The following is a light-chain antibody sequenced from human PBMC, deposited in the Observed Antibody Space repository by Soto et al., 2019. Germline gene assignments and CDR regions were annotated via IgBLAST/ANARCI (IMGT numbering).Light chain of an antibody. J-gene: IGKJ4*01. CDR1: QTVRNNY. CDR2: GAS. V-gene: IGKV3-20*01. Sequence: PVKLSLSPACRSRVSVVASQTVRNNYLAWYQQKPGQAPRLLIHGASFRATGIPDRFSGSGSGTDFTLTISRLEPEDFAVYYCQQFSSYPLTFGGGTKVDNK. CDR3: QQFSSYPLT.